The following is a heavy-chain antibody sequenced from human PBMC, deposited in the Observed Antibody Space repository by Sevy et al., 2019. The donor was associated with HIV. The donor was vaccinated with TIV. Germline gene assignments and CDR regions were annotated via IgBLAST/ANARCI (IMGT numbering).Heavy chain of an antibody. J-gene: IGHJ4*02. Sequence: ASVKLSCKASGYTFINYDVQWVRQAPGQGLECMGIINPGGGFTNYAQNFQGRVTLTRDTSTTTVYMELSSLRSEDTAVYFCARVDSCGGDCYFSDYWGQGTLVTVSS. D-gene: IGHD2-21*02. CDR3: ARVDSCGGDCYFSDY. V-gene: IGHV1-46*01. CDR1: GYTFINYD. CDR2: INPGGGFT.